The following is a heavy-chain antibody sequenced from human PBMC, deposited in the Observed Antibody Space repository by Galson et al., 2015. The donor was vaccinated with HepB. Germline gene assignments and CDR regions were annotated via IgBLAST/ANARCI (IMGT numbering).Heavy chain of an antibody. CDR1: GFTFSSYG. CDR2: IWYDGSNK. J-gene: IGHJ3*02. CDR3: ARDLSARSSSWWAEGAFDI. V-gene: IGHV3-33*08. D-gene: IGHD6-13*01. Sequence: SLRLSCAASGFTFSSYGMHWVRQAPGKGLEWVAVIWYDGSNKYYADSVKGRFTISRDNSKNTLYLQMNSLRAEDTAVYYCARDLSARSSSWWAEGAFDIWGQGTMVTVSS.